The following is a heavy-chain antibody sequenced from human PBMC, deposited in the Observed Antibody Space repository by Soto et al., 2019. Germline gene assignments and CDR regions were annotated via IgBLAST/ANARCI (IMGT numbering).Heavy chain of an antibody. D-gene: IGHD4-17*01. Sequence: QLQLQESGPGLVKPSETLSLTCAVSGGSISSRSYYWGWIRQPPGKGLEWIGSMYYSGSTSYNPSLKSRVTISVDTSKNQFSLKLSSVTAADTAVYYCAADTVTLYYYYYGMDVWGQGTTVTVSS. CDR2: MYYSGST. CDR3: AADTVTLYYYYYGMDV. J-gene: IGHJ6*02. CDR1: GGSISSRSYY. V-gene: IGHV4-39*01.